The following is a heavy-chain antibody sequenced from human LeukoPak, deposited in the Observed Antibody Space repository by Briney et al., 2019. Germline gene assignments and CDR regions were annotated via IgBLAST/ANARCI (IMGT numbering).Heavy chain of an antibody. CDR1: GFTFSSYG. Sequence: GGSLRLSCAASGFTFSSYGMSWVRQAPGKGLEWVSAISGSGGSTYYADSVKGRFTVSRDNAKNSVYLEMNGLRVEDTAVYYCARDGVGVGSTKLDYWGQGTLVTVSS. V-gene: IGHV3-23*01. CDR3: ARDGVGVGSTKLDY. J-gene: IGHJ4*02. CDR2: ISGSGGST. D-gene: IGHD1-26*01.